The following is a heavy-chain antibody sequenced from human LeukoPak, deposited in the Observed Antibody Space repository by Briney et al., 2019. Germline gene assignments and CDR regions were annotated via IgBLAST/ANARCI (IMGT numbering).Heavy chain of an antibody. Sequence: GGSLRLSCAASGFTFDDYAMHWVRQAPGKGLEWVSGISWNSGSIGYADSVKGRFTISRDNAKNSLYLQMNSLRAEDTALYYCAKDLDYSGGGPGSYWGQGTLVTVSS. J-gene: IGHJ4*02. V-gene: IGHV3-9*01. CDR2: ISWNSGSI. CDR1: GFTFDDYA. D-gene: IGHD6-19*01. CDR3: AKDLDYSGGGPGSY.